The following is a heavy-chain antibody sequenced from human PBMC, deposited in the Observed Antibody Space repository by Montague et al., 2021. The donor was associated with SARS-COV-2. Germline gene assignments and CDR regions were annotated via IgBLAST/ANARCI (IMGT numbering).Heavy chain of an antibody. Sequence: SETLSLTCTVSGGSISSSSCYWCWIRQPPGKGLEWIGSIYYSGSNYYNPSLKSRVTISIDTSKNQFSLKLSSVTAADTAVYYCARRYSSSWTGDQYYFDYWGQGTLVTVSS. D-gene: IGHD6-13*01. V-gene: IGHV4-39*07. CDR2: IYYSGSN. J-gene: IGHJ4*02. CDR3: ARRYSSSWTGDQYYFDY. CDR1: GGSISSSSCY.